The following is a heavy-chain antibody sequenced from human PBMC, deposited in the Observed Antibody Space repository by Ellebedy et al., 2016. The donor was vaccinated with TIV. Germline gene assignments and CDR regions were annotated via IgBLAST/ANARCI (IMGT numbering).Heavy chain of an antibody. Sequence: MPSETLSLTCAVSGGSISSSNWWPWVRQAPGRGLEWIGEVYHSGSTYYNPSLKSRVTISVDTSKNQFSLNLSSVTAADTAVYYCARDPALPRGRFDPWGQGTLVTVSS. CDR2: VYHSGST. J-gene: IGHJ5*02. CDR3: ARDPALPRGRFDP. CDR1: GGSISSSNW. V-gene: IGHV4-4*02.